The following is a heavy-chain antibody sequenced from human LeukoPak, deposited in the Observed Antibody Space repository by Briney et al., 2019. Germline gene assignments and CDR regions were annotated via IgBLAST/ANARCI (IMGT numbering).Heavy chain of an antibody. V-gene: IGHV3-30-3*01. D-gene: IGHD3-10*01. Sequence: GGSLRLSCAASGFTVSSNYMSWVRQAPGKGLEWVAVISYDGSNKYYADSVKGRFTISRDNSKNTLYLQMNSLRAEDTAVYYCARDLRRGSLVYWGQGTLATVSS. J-gene: IGHJ4*02. CDR1: GFTVSSNY. CDR3: ARDLRRGSLVY. CDR2: ISYDGSNK.